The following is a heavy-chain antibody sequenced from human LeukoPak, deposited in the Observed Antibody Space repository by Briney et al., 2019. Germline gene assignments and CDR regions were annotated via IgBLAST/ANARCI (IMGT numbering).Heavy chain of an antibody. J-gene: IGHJ5*02. D-gene: IGHD2-15*01. CDR3: ASQYCSGGSCYDWLDP. V-gene: IGHV4-31*03. CDR2: IYYSGST. CDR1: GGSISSGGYY. Sequence: SETLSLTCTVSGGSISSGGYYWSWIRQHPGKGLEWIGYIYYSGSTYYNPSLKSRVTISVDTSKNQFSLKLSSVTAADTAVYYCASQYCSGGSCYDWLDPWGQGTLVTVSS.